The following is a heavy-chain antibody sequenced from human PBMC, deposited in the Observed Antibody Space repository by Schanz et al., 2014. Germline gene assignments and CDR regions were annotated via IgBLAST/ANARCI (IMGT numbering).Heavy chain of an antibody. V-gene: IGHV3-7*03. D-gene: IGHD6-13*01. CDR2: IKQDGSEK. J-gene: IGHJ6*02. CDR1: GFTFSTYA. Sequence: EVQLLDSGGGLVQPGGSLRLSCAASGFTFSTYAMSWVRQAPGKGLEWVANIKQDGSEKYYVDAVKGRFTISRDNAKNSMYLHMKSLRGEDTAVFYCAREEGWGIAAAGPKHYYYGMDVWGQGTTVTVSS. CDR3: AREEGWGIAAAGPKHYYYGMDV.